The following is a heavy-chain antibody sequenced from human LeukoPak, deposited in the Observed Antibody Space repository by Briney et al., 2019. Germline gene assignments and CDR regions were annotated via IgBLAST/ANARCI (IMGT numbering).Heavy chain of an antibody. V-gene: IGHV4-61*02. CDR1: GGSISSGSYY. CDR2: IYTSGST. D-gene: IGHD3-10*01. CDR3: ARLSPGAPYFDY. Sequence: SETLSLTCTVSGGSISSGSYYWSWMRQPAGKGLEWIGRIYTSGSTNYNPSLKSRVTISVDTSKNQFSLKLSSVTAADTAVYYCARLSPGAPYFDYWGQGTLVTASS. J-gene: IGHJ4*02.